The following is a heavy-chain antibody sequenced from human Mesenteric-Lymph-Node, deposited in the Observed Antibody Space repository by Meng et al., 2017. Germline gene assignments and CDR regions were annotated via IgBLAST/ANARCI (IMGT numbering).Heavy chain of an antibody. CDR1: GYTFTGHY. D-gene: IGHD3-16*01. Sequence: ASVKVSCKAAGYTFTGHYMHWLRQAPGQGLEWMGWINPNSGVTNYAQKFQGRVTVTWDTSISTTFMELSRLTSDDTAVYYCARGRVGGESDYWGQGTLVTVSS. V-gene: IGHV1-2*02. CDR2: INPNSGVT. J-gene: IGHJ4*02. CDR3: ARGRVGGESDY.